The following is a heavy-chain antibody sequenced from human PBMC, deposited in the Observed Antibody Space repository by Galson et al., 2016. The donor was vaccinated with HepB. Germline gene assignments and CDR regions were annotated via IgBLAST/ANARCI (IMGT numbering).Heavy chain of an antibody. D-gene: IGHD3-10*01. CDR3: ARESGPGSLWFREDRSYYFDY. CDR1: GYTFTGYY. V-gene: IGHV1-2*02. Sequence: SVKVSCKASGYTFTGYYLHWVRQAPGQGPEWMGWINPNSGGTNYAQKFQGRVTMTRDTSISTAYMGLSRLRSDDTAVYYCARESGPGSLWFREDRSYYFDYWGQGTLVTVSS. J-gene: IGHJ4*02. CDR2: INPNSGGT.